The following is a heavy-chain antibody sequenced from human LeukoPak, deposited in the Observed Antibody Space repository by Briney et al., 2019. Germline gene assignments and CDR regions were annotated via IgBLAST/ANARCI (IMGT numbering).Heavy chain of an antibody. V-gene: IGHV4-4*02. Sequence: SSETLSLTCAVSGGSISSSNWWSWVRQPPGKGLEWIGEIYHSGSTNYNPSLKGRVTISVDRSKNQFSLKLSSVTAEDTAVYYCARDRDDSSGYYSIIPQYYYYYYGMDVWGQGTTVTVSS. J-gene: IGHJ6*02. CDR1: GGSISSSNW. D-gene: IGHD3-22*01. CDR2: IYHSGST. CDR3: ARDRDDSSGYYSIIPQYYYYYYGMDV.